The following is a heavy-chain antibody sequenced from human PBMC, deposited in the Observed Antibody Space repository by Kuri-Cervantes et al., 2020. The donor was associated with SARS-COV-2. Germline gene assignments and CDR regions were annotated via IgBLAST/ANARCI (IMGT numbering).Heavy chain of an antibody. CDR2: INAGNGNT. CDR1: GYTFTSYA. V-gene: IGHV1-3*01. D-gene: IGHD2-2*01. J-gene: IGHJ5*02. Sequence: ASVKVSCKASGYTFTSYAMHWVRQAPGQRLEWMGWINAGNGNTKYSQKFQGRVTITRGTSASTAYMELSSLRSEDTAVYYCATSSVVRKGYWFDPWGQGTLVTVSS. CDR3: ATSSVVRKGYWFDP.